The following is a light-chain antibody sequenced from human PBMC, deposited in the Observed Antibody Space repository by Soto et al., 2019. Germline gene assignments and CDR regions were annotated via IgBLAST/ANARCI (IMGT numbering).Light chain of an antibody. CDR2: AAS. V-gene: IGKV3-20*01. CDR3: QQYGSSHLT. J-gene: IGKJ4*01. Sequence: EIMLTQSPGTLSPSPGDRATLSCRASQSVAGSSLAWYQQKPAQAPRLLIYAASNRATGIPARFSGSGSGTDFSLIINGLEPEDFAVYFCQQYGSSHLTFGGGTKVDIK. CDR1: QSVAGSS.